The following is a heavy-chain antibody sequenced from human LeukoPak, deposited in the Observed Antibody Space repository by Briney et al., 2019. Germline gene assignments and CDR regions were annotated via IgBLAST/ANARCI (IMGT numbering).Heavy chain of an antibody. V-gene: IGHV1-69*02. CDR2: IIPILGIA. CDR3: ARFSSGTGVDV. Sequence: SVKVSCKSSGGTFSSYTISGVRQAPGQGLEWMGSIIPILGIANYAQKFQGRVTITADKSTSTAYMELSSLRSEDTAVYYCARFSSGTGVDVWGQGTTVTVSS. J-gene: IGHJ6*02. D-gene: IGHD6-19*01. CDR1: GGTFSSYT.